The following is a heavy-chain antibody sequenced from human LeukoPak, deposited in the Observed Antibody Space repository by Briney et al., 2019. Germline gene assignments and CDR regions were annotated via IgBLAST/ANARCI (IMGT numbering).Heavy chain of an antibody. J-gene: IGHJ5*02. D-gene: IGHD5-18*01. Sequence: SETLSPTCAVYGGSFSGYYWSWIRQPPGKGLEWIGYIYYSGSTNYNPSLKSRVTISVDTSKNQFSLKLSSVTAADTAVYYCARYSYGLYNWFDPWGQGTLVTVSS. CDR3: ARYSYGLYNWFDP. CDR1: GGSFSGYY. CDR2: IYYSGST. V-gene: IGHV4-59*01.